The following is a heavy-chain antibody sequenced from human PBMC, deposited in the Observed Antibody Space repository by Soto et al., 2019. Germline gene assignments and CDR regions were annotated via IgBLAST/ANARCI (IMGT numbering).Heavy chain of an antibody. Sequence: LSLTCAVSGFFISSGNYWGWIRKPPGKGLGWIGSIFHGGSTYYNPSLKSRVTISVDMSKNQFSLKLNSVTAADTAVYYCARARWYDAFDVWGQGTVVTVSS. D-gene: IGHD2-15*01. J-gene: IGHJ3*01. CDR1: GFFISSGNY. CDR2: IFHGGST. CDR3: ARARWYDAFDV. V-gene: IGHV4-38-2*01.